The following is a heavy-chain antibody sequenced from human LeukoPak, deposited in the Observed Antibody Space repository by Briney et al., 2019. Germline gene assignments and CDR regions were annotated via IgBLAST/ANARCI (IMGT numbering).Heavy chain of an antibody. D-gene: IGHD4-17*01. CDR3: ARGHSTERTQHFFDF. Sequence: ASVKVSCKASGYTFINHGVTWVRQAPGQGLEWMGRITVYNGDTKSAQKFQGRVTMTADTSTNTAYMELGSLTSDDTAVYYCARGHSTERTQHFFDFWGQGTLVTVSS. CDR1: GYTFINHG. V-gene: IGHV1-18*01. CDR2: ITVYNGDT. J-gene: IGHJ4*02.